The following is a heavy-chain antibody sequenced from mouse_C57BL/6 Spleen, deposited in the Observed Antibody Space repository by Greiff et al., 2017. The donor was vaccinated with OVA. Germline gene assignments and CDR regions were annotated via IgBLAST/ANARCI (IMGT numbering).Heavy chain of an antibody. Sequence: QVQLQQSGAELVRPGASVTLSCKASGYTFTDYEMHWVKQTPVHGLKWIGAIDPETGGTAYHQKFKGKAILTADKSSSTAYMALRSLTSEDSAINYGTRAITSDNTWCAYWGQGTLVTVSA. CDR3: TRAITSDNTWCAY. V-gene: IGHV1-15*01. J-gene: IGHJ3*01. D-gene: IGHD1-2*01. CDR2: IDPETGGT. CDR1: GYTFTDYE.